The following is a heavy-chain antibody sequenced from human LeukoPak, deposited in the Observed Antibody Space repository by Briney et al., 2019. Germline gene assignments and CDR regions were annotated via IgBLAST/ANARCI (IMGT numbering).Heavy chain of an antibody. D-gene: IGHD1-1*01. CDR1: GFTFSSYA. V-gene: IGHV3-23*01. J-gene: IGHJ6*03. CDR3: AKGGTKLYYYYMDV. Sequence: GGSLRLSCAASGFTFSSYAMTWVRQAPGQGLEWVSAISGSGGGTFYSDSVKGRFTISRDNSKNTLYLQMNSLRAEDTAVYYCAKGGTKLYYYYMDVWGKGTTLTVSS. CDR2: ISGSGGGT.